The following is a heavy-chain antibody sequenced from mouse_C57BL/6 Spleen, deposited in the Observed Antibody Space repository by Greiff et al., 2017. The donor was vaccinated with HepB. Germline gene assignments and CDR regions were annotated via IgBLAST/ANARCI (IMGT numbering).Heavy chain of an antibody. CDR3: TTDYYSNYGGVSYAMDY. D-gene: IGHD2-5*01. CDR2: IDPENGDT. CDR1: GFNIKDDY. Sequence: EVQLQQSGAELVRPGASVKLSCTASGFNIKDDYMHWVKQRPEQGLEWIGWIDPENGDTEYASKFQGKATITADTSSNTAYLQLSSLTSEDTAVYYCTTDYYSNYGGVSYAMDYWGQGTSVTVSS. J-gene: IGHJ4*01. V-gene: IGHV14-4*01.